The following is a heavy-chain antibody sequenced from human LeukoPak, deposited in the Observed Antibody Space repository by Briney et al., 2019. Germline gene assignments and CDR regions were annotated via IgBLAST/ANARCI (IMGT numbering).Heavy chain of an antibody. V-gene: IGHV3-15*01. CDR3: TTGLDTAMDSPIDY. Sequence: PGGSLRLSCAASGFTFSNAWMSWVRQAPGKGLEWVGRIKSKADGGTTDYAAPVKGRFTISRDDSKNTLCLQMNSLKTEDTAVYYCTTGLDTAMDSPIDYWGQGTLDTVSS. J-gene: IGHJ4*02. CDR2: IKSKADGGTT. D-gene: IGHD5-18*01. CDR1: GFTFSNAW.